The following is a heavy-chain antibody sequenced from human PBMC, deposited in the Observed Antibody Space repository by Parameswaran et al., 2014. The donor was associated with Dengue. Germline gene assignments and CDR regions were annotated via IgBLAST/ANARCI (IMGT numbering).Heavy chain of an antibody. CDR2: IKSKTDGGTT. Sequence: VRQAPGKGLEWVGRIKSKTDGGTTDYAAPVKGRFTISRDDSKNTLYLQMNSLKTEDTAVYYCTTEPGGYDPYYYYYYMDVWGKGTTVTVSS. D-gene: IGHD1-1*01. J-gene: IGHJ6*03. CDR3: TTEPGGYDPYYYYYYMDV. V-gene: IGHV3-15*01.